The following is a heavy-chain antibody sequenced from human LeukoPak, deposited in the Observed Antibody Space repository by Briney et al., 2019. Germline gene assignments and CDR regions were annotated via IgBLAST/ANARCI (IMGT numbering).Heavy chain of an antibody. CDR1: GFTFSSYA. V-gene: IGHV3-23*01. CDR3: ARRNNYCGDY. J-gene: IGHJ4*02. Sequence: GALRLSCAASGFTFSSYAMSWVRQASGKGLEWVSAISGSGGSTYYADSVKGRFTISRDNSKNTLYLQMNSLRAEDTAVYYCARRNNYCGDYWGQGTLVTVSS. CDR2: ISGSGGST. D-gene: IGHD4-11*01.